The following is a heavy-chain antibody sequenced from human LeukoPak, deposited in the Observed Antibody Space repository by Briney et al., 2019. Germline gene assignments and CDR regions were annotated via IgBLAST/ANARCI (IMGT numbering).Heavy chain of an antibody. D-gene: IGHD3-22*01. CDR3: AKASSSSGYSYDAFDI. CDR1: GFTFDDYA. Sequence: GGSLRLSCAASGFTFDDYAMHWVRQAPGKGLEWVSGISWNSGSIGYADSVKGRFTISRDNAKNSLYLQMNSLRAEDTAVYYCAKASSSSGYSYDAFDIWGQGTMVTVSS. J-gene: IGHJ3*02. CDR2: ISWNSGSI. V-gene: IGHV3-9*01.